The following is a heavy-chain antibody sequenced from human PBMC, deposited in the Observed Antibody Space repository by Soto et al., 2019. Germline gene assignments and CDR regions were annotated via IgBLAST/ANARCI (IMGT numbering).Heavy chain of an antibody. CDR1: GGTFSSYT. CDR3: AIEEYYYGSGSYSVVWFDP. Sequence: QVQLVQSGAEVKKPGSSVKVSCKASGGTFSSYTISWVRQAPGQGLEWMGRIIPILGIANYAQKFQGRVTITADKSTSTAYMELSSLRSEDTAVYYCAIEEYYYGSGSYSVVWFDPWGQGTLVTVSS. D-gene: IGHD3-10*01. J-gene: IGHJ5*02. CDR2: IIPILGIA. V-gene: IGHV1-69*02.